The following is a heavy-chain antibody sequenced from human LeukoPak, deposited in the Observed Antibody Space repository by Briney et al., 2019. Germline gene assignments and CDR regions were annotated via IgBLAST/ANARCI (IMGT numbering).Heavy chain of an antibody. V-gene: IGHV1-8*03. CDR1: GYTFTTYD. CDR2: TNPNSGYT. CDR3: ARVAGSIDY. Sequence: GASVKVSCKASGYTFTTYDINWVRQATGQGLEWMGWTNPNSGYTGYAQKFQGRVTITRDTSISTAYMELSSLRSEDTAAYYCARVAGSIDYWGQGTLVTVSS. J-gene: IGHJ4*02. D-gene: IGHD6-19*01.